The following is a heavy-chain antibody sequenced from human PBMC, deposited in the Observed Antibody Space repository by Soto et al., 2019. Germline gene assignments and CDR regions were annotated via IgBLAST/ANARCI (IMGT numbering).Heavy chain of an antibody. J-gene: IGHJ5*02. V-gene: IGHV4-30-2*01. CDR1: GGSISSGGYS. CDR3: ARDSITIFGVPDNWFDP. Sequence: SETLSLTCAVSGGSISSGGYSWSWIRQPPGKGLEWIGYIYHSGSTYYNPSLKSRVTISVDTSKNQFSLKLSSVTAADTAVYYCARDSITIFGVPDNWFDPWGQGTLVTVSS. CDR2: IYHSGST. D-gene: IGHD3-3*01.